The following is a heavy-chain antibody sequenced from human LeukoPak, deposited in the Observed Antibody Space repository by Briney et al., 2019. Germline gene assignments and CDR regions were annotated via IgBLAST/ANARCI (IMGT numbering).Heavy chain of an antibody. D-gene: IGHD3-10*01. CDR2: IYYSGST. V-gene: IGHV4-59*01. CDR1: GGSISSYY. CDR3: ARYYGSGFLKWFDP. J-gene: IGHJ5*02. Sequence: KPSETLSLTCTVSGGSISSYYWSWIRQTPGKGLEWIGYIYYSGSTNYNPSLKSRVTASVDTSKNQFSLKLSSVTAADTAVYYCARYYGSGFLKWFDPWGQGTLVTVSS.